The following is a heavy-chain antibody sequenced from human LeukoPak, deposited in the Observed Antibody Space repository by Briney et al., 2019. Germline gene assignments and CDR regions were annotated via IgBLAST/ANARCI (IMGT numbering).Heavy chain of an antibody. CDR3: ASPGAVTQTPAGPLEH. CDR1: GGSISSRRYY. Sequence: ASGTLSLTFTVSGGSISSRRYYWGWIRQPPGKGLEWIGSIYYSGSTYYNPSLKSRVNISVDTSKNQFCLKLSSVTAADTAVYYCASPGAVTQTPAGPLEHWGQGTLVTVSS. D-gene: IGHD4-17*01. CDR2: IYYSGST. J-gene: IGHJ4*02. V-gene: IGHV4-39*01.